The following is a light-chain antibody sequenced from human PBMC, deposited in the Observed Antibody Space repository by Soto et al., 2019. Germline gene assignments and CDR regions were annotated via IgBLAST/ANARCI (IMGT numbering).Light chain of an antibody. Sequence: EIVLTQSQGTLSLSPGERATLSCRASQSLNSFYLAWYQQKPGQAPRILIYGSSNRATGIPDMFSGSGSGTDFTLTISRLEPEEFAMYYCQQYEIFPRTYGQGTKVEVK. CDR1: QSLNSFY. CDR2: GSS. V-gene: IGKV3-20*01. CDR3: QQYEIFPRT. J-gene: IGKJ1*01.